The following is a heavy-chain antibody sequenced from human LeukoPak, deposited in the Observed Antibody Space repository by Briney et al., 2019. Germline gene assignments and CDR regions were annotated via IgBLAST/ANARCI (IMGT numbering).Heavy chain of an antibody. J-gene: IGHJ4*02. CDR3: ARGYYDSSGYFDY. CDR1: NASISSSSYY. CDR2: INHSGST. V-gene: IGHV4-39*07. D-gene: IGHD3-22*01. Sequence: SETLSLTCTVSNASISSSSYYWSWIRQPPGKGLEWIGEINHSGSTNYNPSLKSRVTISVDTSKNQFSLKLSSVTAADTAVYYCARGYYDSSGYFDYWGQGTLVTVSS.